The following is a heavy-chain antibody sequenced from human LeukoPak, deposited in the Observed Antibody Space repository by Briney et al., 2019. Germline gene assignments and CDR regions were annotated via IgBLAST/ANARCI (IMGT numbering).Heavy chain of an antibody. V-gene: IGHV4-34*01. CDR3: ARHRGRFDY. D-gene: IGHD3-10*01. CDR1: GGSFSGYY. J-gene: IGHJ4*02. Sequence: SETLSLTCAVYGGSFSGYYWSWIRQPPGKGLEWIGEINHSGNTNYNPSLKSRVTISVDKSKNQFSLKLSSVTAADTAVYYCARHRGRFDYWGQGTLVTVSS. CDR2: INHSGNT.